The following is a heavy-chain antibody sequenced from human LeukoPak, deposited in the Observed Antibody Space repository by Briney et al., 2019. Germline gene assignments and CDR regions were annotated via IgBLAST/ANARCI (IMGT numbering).Heavy chain of an antibody. J-gene: IGHJ4*02. Sequence: GGSLRLSCTTSKFNFNSYGMTWVRQAPGKGLEWVSSISGSGGNTQYAASVQGRFTISRDNSKNTLYLQMNSLRAEDTAVYYCTTGAWIQLWLADYWGRGTLVTVSS. D-gene: IGHD5-18*01. CDR2: ISGSGGNT. CDR1: KFNFNSYG. V-gene: IGHV3-23*01. CDR3: TTGAWIQLWLADY.